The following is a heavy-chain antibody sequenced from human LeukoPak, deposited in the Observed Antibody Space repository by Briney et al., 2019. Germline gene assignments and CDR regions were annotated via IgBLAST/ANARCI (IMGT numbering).Heavy chain of an antibody. V-gene: IGHV3-15*01. CDR3: TWHYYDRLDP. CDR1: GFTFTSAW. D-gene: IGHD3-22*01. J-gene: IGHJ5*02. CDR2: INSKGNGGTT. Sequence: GGSLRLSCAASGFTFTSAWMSWVRQAPGKGLEWVGRINSKGNGGTTDYAAPVKGRFTISRDDSKNTLYLQMNSLKSEDTAVYYCTWHYYDRLDPWGQGTLVTVSS.